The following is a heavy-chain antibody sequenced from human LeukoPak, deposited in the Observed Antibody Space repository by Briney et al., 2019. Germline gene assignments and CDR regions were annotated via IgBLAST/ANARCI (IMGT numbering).Heavy chain of an antibody. CDR2: IVHIFGAP. V-gene: IGHV1-69*01. D-gene: IGHD3-10*01. CDR1: GGTFSSYA. Sequence: SVKVSCKSSGGTFSSYAISWVRQAAGRGLEGMGGIVHIFGAPNYAQKFKGRVTINVEVSTRRAYMKAGNLRAEDTAVYFCAGGAGRHFDYWGQGTLVTVSS. J-gene: IGHJ4*02. CDR3: AGGAGRHFDY.